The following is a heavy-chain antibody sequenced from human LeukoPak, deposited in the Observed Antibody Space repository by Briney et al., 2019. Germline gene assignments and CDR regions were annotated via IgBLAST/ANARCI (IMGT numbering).Heavy chain of an antibody. D-gene: IGHD2-2*01. V-gene: IGHV4-59*08. J-gene: IGHJ6*02. CDR2: IYYSGGT. Sequence: PSETLSLTCTAPGGSISSHYWSWIRQPPRRGLGRMGHIYYSGGTTYTPPIKSRVTIPLHTSRNQYSLKLSAVTAADTAVYYCARHGCSSISYLYFYSGRDVWGQGTTVPVSS. CDR1: GGSISSHY. CDR3: ARHGCSSISYLYFYSGRDV.